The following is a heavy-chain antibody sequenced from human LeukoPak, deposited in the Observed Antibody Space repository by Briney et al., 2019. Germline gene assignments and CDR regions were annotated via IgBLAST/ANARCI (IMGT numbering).Heavy chain of an antibody. Sequence: GGSLRLSCAASGFTFSDYYMSWIRQAPGKGLEWVSYISSSGSTIYYADSVKGRFAMSRDNAKNTLYLQMNSLRAEDTAVYYCARVTGGYNLVDYWGQGTLVTVSS. J-gene: IGHJ4*02. V-gene: IGHV3-11*04. CDR3: ARVTGGYNLVDY. CDR1: GFTFSDYY. D-gene: IGHD5-24*01. CDR2: ISSSGSTI.